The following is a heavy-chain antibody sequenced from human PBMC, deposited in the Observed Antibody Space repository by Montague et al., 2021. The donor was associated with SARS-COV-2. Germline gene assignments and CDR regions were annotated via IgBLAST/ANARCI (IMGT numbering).Heavy chain of an antibody. Sequence: SLRLSCAASGFTFSSYAMSWVRQAPGKGLEWVSVIYSGGSSTYYADSVKGRFTISRDNSKNTLYLQTNSLRVEDTAVYYCAKGGMVRGNGYYYYGMDVWGQGTTVTVSS. D-gene: IGHD3-10*01. CDR3: AKGGMVRGNGYYYYGMDV. V-gene: IGHV3-23*03. CDR1: GFTFSSYA. J-gene: IGHJ6*02. CDR2: IYSGGSST.